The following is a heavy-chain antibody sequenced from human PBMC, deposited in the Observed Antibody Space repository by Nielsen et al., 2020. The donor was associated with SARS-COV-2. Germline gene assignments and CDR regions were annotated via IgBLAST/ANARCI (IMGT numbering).Heavy chain of an antibody. CDR2: ISGGGDLT. Sequence: GESLKISCAASQFTFGSYAMSWVRQAPGKGLEWVSEISGGGDLTSYADSVKGRFTISRDNSKNTLYLQMNSLRAEDTAVYYCAKDGVYSSSSYGMDVWGQGTTVTVSS. V-gene: IGHV3-23*01. CDR3: AKDGVYSSSSYGMDV. D-gene: IGHD6-13*01. J-gene: IGHJ6*02. CDR1: QFTFGSYA.